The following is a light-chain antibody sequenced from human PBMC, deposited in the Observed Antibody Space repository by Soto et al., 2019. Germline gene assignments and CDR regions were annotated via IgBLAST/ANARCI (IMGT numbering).Light chain of an antibody. CDR1: SSNVGSNT. J-gene: IGLJ2*01. Sequence: QSVLTQPRSASGTPGQRVTISCSGSSSNVGSNTVNWYQQLPGTAPKLLIYSNNQRPSAVPDRFSGCKSGTSASLAISGLQSEDEADYYCAAWDDSLNGQGVFGGGTKVTVL. CDR2: SNN. CDR3: AAWDDSLNGQGV. V-gene: IGLV1-44*01.